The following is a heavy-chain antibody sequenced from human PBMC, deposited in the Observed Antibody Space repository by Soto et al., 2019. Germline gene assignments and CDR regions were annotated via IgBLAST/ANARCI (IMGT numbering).Heavy chain of an antibody. D-gene: IGHD6-13*01. J-gene: IGHJ5*02. V-gene: IGHV1-69*01. CDR3: ARLDSAAGLEAIDP. CDR1: GGTFSSYA. CDR2: IIPIFGTA. Sequence: QVQLVQSGAEVKKPGSSVKVSCKASGGTFSSYAISWVRQAPGQGLEWMGGIIPIFGTANYAQKLQGRVKITAHDSTSTAYMELSSLRSEDTAVYYCARLDSAAGLEAIDPWGQGTLVTVSS.